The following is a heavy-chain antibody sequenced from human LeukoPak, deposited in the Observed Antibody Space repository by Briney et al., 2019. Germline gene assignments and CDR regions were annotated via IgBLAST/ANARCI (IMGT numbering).Heavy chain of an antibody. Sequence: GGSLRLSCAASGFTFSNAWMSWVRQAPGKGLEWVGRIKSETDGGTTDYAAPVKGRFTISRDDSKNTLYLQMNSLKTEDTAVYYCSGDKRSYYGMDVWGQGTTVTVSS. V-gene: IGHV3-15*01. CDR3: SGDKRSYYGMDV. CDR2: IKSETDGGTT. J-gene: IGHJ6*02. D-gene: IGHD4-17*01. CDR1: GFTFSNAW.